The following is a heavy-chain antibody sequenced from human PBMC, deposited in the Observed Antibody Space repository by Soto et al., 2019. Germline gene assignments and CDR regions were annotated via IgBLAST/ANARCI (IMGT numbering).Heavy chain of an antibody. Sequence: HVQLVQSGAEMKKPGSSVKVSCKASGGTFTNYPIAWVRLAPGQGLEWMGGDIPTFSMMKYAQKFQDRVTFSADDSTSTAYMELSSLTSEDTAVYYCARGRTIFGVINFDTWGQGTLVTVSS. CDR1: GGTFTNYP. D-gene: IGHD3-3*01. CDR3: ARGRTIFGVINFDT. J-gene: IGHJ4*02. V-gene: IGHV1-69*01. CDR2: DIPTFSMM.